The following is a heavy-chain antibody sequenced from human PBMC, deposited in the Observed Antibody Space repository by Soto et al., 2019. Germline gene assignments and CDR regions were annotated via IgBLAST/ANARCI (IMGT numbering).Heavy chain of an antibody. CDR2: INNDGSRT. CDR3: ARPPFCSKGVCYGIY. V-gene: IGHV3-74*01. Sequence: GGSLRLSCAASGFTFSNYWMYWVRQAPGKGPVWVSHINNDGSRTSYADSVKGRFTISRDNAKNTLYLQMNSLRAEDTAVYYCARPPFCSKGVCYGIYWGQGALVTVSS. D-gene: IGHD2-8*01. J-gene: IGHJ4*02. CDR1: GFTFSNYW.